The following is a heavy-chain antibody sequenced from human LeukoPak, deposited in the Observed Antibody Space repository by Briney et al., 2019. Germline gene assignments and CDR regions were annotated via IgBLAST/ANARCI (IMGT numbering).Heavy chain of an antibody. CDR1: GFTFSSYS. CDR2: ISSSSSTI. J-gene: IGHJ6*02. CDR3: ARRIASYYYGLDV. V-gene: IGHV3-48*02. Sequence: GGSLRLSCAASGFTFSSYSMNWVRQGPGKGLEWVSYISSSSSTIYYADSVKGRFTISRDNAKDSLYLQMSSLRDEDTAVYYCARRIASYYYGLDVWGQGTTVTVSS. D-gene: IGHD2-15*01.